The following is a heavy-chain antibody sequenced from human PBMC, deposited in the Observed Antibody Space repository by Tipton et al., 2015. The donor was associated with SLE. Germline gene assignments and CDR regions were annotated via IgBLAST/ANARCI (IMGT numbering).Heavy chain of an antibody. Sequence: QVQLVQSGAEVKKPGSSVKVSCKASGGTFSSYAISWVRQAPGQGLEWMGGIIPNSGGTNYAQKFQGRVTMTRDTSISTAYMELSRLRSDDTAVYYCARGDYYDSSGYPDYWGQGTLVTVSS. CDR2: IIPNSGGT. V-gene: IGHV1-2*02. CDR1: GGTFSSYA. D-gene: IGHD3-22*01. CDR3: ARGDYYDSSGYPDY. J-gene: IGHJ4*02.